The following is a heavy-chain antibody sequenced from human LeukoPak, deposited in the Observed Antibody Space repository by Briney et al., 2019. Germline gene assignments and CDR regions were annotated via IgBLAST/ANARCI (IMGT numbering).Heavy chain of an antibody. J-gene: IGHJ6*02. Sequence: GGSLRLSCAASGFTFSSDGMHWVRQAPGKGLECVAVIWYDGSNKYYAGSVKGRFAISRDNSKNTLYLQMNSLRAEATAVYYCARDLTLVAIYYYYGMDVWGQGTTVTVSS. CDR1: GFTFSSDG. CDR3: ARDLTLVAIYYYYGMDV. D-gene: IGHD5-12*01. CDR2: IWYDGSNK. V-gene: IGHV3-33*01.